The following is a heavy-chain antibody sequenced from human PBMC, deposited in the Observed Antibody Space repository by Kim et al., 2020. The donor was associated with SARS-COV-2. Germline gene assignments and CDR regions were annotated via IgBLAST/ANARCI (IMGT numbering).Heavy chain of an antibody. CDR1: GYTFTSYD. CDR3: ARGLGYYDILTGYYTYYYYYGMDV. J-gene: IGHJ6*02. D-gene: IGHD3-9*01. Sequence: ASVKVSCKASGYTFTSYDINWVRQATGQGLEWMGWMNPNSGNTGYAQKFQGRVTMTRNTSISTAYMELSSLRSEDTAVYYCARGLGYYDILTGYYTYYYYYGMDVWGQGTTVTVSS. V-gene: IGHV1-8*01. CDR2: MNPNSGNT.